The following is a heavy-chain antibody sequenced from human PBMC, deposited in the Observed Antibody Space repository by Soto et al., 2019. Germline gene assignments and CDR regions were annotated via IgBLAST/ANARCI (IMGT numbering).Heavy chain of an antibody. Sequence: SETLSLTCAVSGGSISSSNWWSWVRQPPGKGLEWIGEIYHSGSTNYNPSLKSRVTISVDTSKNQFSLKLSSVTAADTAVYYCARGSYCSGGSCYYFDYWGQGTLVTVSS. J-gene: IGHJ4*02. CDR3: ARGSYCSGGSCYYFDY. CDR1: GGSISSSNW. V-gene: IGHV4-4*02. CDR2: IYHSGST. D-gene: IGHD2-15*01.